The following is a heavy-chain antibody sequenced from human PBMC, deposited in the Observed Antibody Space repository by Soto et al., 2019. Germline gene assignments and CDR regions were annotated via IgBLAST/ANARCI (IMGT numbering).Heavy chain of an antibody. CDR3: AKGNGVVAANGMDV. D-gene: IGHD2-15*01. Sequence: VGSLRLSCAASGLTFSSYGMHWVRQAPGKGLEWVAVISYDGSNKYYADSVKGRSTISRDNSKNTLYLQMNSLRAEDTAVYYCAKGNGVVAANGMDVWGQGTTVTVSS. CDR1: GLTFSSYG. V-gene: IGHV3-30*18. CDR2: ISYDGSNK. J-gene: IGHJ6*02.